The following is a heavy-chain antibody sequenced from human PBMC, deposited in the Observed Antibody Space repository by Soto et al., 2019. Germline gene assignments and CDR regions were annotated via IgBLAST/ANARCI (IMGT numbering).Heavy chain of an antibody. CDR2: INPNSGGT. V-gene: IGHV1-2*04. CDR1: GYTFTGYY. CDR3: ARDASPAGYSSSWYVYYYGLAV. J-gene: IGHJ6*02. Sequence: ASVKVSCKASGYTFTGYYMHWVRQAPGQGLEWMGWINPNSGGTNYAQKFQGWVTMTRDTSISTAYMELSRLRSDDTAVYYCARDASPAGYSSSWYVYYYGLAVWGQGTTVTVSS. D-gene: IGHD6-13*01.